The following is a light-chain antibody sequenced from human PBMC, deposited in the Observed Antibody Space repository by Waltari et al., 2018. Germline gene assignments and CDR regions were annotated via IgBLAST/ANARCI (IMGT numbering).Light chain of an antibody. CDR3: AAWDDSLSAYV. V-gene: IGLV1-47*01. CDR2: RNH. Sequence: QSVLTQPPSASATPGQRVPISCSGRRSNIDANSVYRYQQFPGTAPKLLMHRNHQRPSGVPDRFSGAKSGTSASLAISGLRSEDEADYYCAAWDDSLSAYVFGTGTTVTVL. CDR1: RSNIDANS. J-gene: IGLJ1*01.